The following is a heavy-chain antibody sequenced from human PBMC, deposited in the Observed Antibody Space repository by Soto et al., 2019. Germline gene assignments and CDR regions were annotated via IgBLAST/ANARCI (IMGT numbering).Heavy chain of an antibody. D-gene: IGHD3-9*01. CDR2: INHSGST. CDR1: GGSFSGYY. Sequence: SETLSLTCAVYGGSFSGYYWSWIRQPPGKGLEWIGEINHSGSTNYNPSLKSRVTISVDTSKNQFSLKLSSVTAADTAVYYCARGRAYYDILTGYYKNYYYGMDVWGQGTTVTVSS. V-gene: IGHV4-34*01. J-gene: IGHJ6*02. CDR3: ARGRAYYDILTGYYKNYYYGMDV.